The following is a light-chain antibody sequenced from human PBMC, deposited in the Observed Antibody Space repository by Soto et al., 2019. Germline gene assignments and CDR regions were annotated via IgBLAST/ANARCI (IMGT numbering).Light chain of an antibody. CDR3: CSYAGSPTFYV. Sequence: QSALTQPASVSGSPGQSITISCTGASSDIGSYDLVSWYQQHPGKAPKVMIFEVSQRPSGVSNRFSGSKSGNTASLTISGLQAEDEADYYCCSYAGSPTFYVFATGTKVTVL. CDR1: SSDIGSYDL. V-gene: IGLV2-23*02. CDR2: EVS. J-gene: IGLJ1*01.